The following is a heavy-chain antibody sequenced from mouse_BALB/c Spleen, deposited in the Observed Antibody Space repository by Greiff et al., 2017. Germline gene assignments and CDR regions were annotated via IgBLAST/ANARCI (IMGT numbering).Heavy chain of an antibody. D-gene: IGHD1-1*01. CDR3: ARDYYYGSSNDWFAY. CDR2: IYPGDGDT. Sequence: QVQLQQSGAELVRPGSSVKISCKASGYAFSSYWMNWVKQRPGQGLEWIGQIYPGDGDTNYNGKFKGKATLTADKSSSTAYMQLSSLTSEDSAVYFCARDYYYGSSNDWFAYWGQGTLVTVSA. J-gene: IGHJ3*01. V-gene: IGHV1-80*01. CDR1: GYAFSSYW.